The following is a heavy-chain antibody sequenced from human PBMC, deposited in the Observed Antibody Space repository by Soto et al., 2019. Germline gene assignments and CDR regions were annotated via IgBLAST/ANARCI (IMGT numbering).Heavy chain of an antibody. D-gene: IGHD3-10*01. V-gene: IGHV4-59*01. CDR3: ASSLLYYCGGDNQYPLDY. CDR2: IYYSGST. Sequence: SETLSHTCTVSGGSISSYYWSWIRQPPGKGLEWIGYIYYSGSTNYNPSLKSRVTRSVDTSKNQFSLKLSSVTAADTAVYYCASSLLYYCGGDNQYPLDYCGQRTFVTVSS. CDR1: GGSISSYY. J-gene: IGHJ4*02.